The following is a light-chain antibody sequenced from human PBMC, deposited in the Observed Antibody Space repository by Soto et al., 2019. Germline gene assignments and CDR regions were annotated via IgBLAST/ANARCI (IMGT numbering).Light chain of an antibody. J-gene: IGKJ5*01. V-gene: IGKV1-12*01. CDR3: QQLTSYPRST. Sequence: DIQMTQSPSSVSASVGDRVTMTFRASQGINNWLAWYQQKPGKAPELLIYAVSYLQSGVPSRFSGSGSGTEFTLTISSLQPEDFATYHCQQLTSYPRSTFGQGTRLEIK. CDR2: AVS. CDR1: QGINNW.